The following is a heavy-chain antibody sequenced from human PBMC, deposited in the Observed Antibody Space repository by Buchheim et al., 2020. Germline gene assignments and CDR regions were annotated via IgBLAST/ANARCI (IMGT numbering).Heavy chain of an antibody. CDR1: GFPFSSYA. CDR2: VSGTGCST. CDR3: AKDSGYNYTGLDV. Sequence: QLLESGGGLVQPGTSLRLSCEASGFPFSSYAMSWVRQAPGKGLEWVAAVSGTGCSTFYADSVKGRLTISRDNSKNTFYLQMDSLRADDTAVYYCAKDSGYNYTGLDVWGQGTT. V-gene: IGHV3-23*01. J-gene: IGHJ6*02.